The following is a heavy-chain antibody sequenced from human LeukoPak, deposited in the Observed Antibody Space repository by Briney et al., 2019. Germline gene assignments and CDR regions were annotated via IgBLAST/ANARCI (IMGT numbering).Heavy chain of an antibody. D-gene: IGHD6-19*01. V-gene: IGHV3-74*01. CDR2: INTDGSST. J-gene: IGHJ4*02. CDR1: GFTFTTDW. Sequence: PGGSLRLSCAASGFTFTTDWIHWVRQAPDNGLALVSRINTDGSSTSYADSVKGRFTISRDNAKNTLYLQMNSLRAEDTAIYYCARVPVAASFPFFDYWGQGTLVTVSS. CDR3: ARVPVAASFPFFDY.